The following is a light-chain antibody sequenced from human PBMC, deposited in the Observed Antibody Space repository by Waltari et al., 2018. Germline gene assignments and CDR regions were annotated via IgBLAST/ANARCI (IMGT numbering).Light chain of an antibody. CDR3: SSYTSSSTLV. CDR2: DVS. CDR1: RRYDGGLNY. Sequence: QSALTQPASVSGSPGQSITISFPRTRRYDGGLNYGSWYQQHPGKAPKLMIYDVSKRPSGVSNRFSGSKSGNTASLTISGLQAEDEADYYCSSYTSSSTLVFGGGTKLTVL. J-gene: IGLJ2*01. V-gene: IGLV2-14*01.